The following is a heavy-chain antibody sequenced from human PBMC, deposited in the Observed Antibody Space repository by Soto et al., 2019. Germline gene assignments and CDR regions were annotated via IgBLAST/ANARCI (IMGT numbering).Heavy chain of an antibody. CDR3: AHRRCKYNFCHGGHFAC. CDR2: IFWDDDK. J-gene: IGHJ4*02. Sequence: SGPTLVNPTQTLTLTCTFSGFSLNTGGVGVGWIRQPPGKALEWLAVIFWDDDKRYSPSLKSRLTIFKDTSKNQVVLLMTNMDPVDTATYYCAHRRCKYNFCHGGHFACWGQGTLVTVSS. CDR1: GFSLNTGGVG. V-gene: IGHV2-5*02. D-gene: IGHD3-3*01.